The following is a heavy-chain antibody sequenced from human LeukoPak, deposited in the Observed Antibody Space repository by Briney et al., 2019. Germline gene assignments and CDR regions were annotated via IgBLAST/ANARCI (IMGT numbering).Heavy chain of an antibody. D-gene: IGHD2-2*01. CDR3: ARGPLPAAPTFFDY. J-gene: IGHJ4*02. CDR2: IYSGGST. V-gene: IGHV3-66*01. Sequence: GGSLRLSCAASGFTVSSNYMSWVRQAPGKGVEWVSVIYSGGSTYYADSVRGRFTISRDNSKNTLYLQMNSLRAEDTAVYYCARGPLPAAPTFFDYWGQGTLVTVSS. CDR1: GFTVSSNY.